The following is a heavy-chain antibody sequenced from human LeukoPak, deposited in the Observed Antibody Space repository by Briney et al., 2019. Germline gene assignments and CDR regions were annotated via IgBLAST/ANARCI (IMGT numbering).Heavy chain of an antibody. CDR3: ARAYGDYRWFFDF. Sequence: SETLSLTCAVSGDSITSSHWWTWIRQPPGKGREWIGEIFHAGSTNYNSSLESRVTISVDKSKNQFSLKLTSVTAADTAVYFCARAYGDYRWFFDFWGPGILVTVSS. D-gene: IGHD4-17*01. J-gene: IGHJ4*02. V-gene: IGHV4-4*02. CDR2: IFHAGST. CDR1: GDSITSSHW.